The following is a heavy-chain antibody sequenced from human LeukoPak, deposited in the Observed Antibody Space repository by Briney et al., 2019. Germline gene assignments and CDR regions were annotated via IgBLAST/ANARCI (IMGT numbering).Heavy chain of an antibody. CDR3: AKAGCTTDTCYANY. CDR1: GFAFADYA. V-gene: IGHV3-43*02. Sequence: GGSLRLSCAASGFAFADYAMHWVRQAPGKGLEWVSFITGDGGFTYYADSMRGRFTISRDNSKNSLYLQMNSLRTKDTALYYCAKAGCTTDTCYANYWGQGTLVTVSS. J-gene: IGHJ4*02. D-gene: IGHD2-2*01. CDR2: ITGDGGFT.